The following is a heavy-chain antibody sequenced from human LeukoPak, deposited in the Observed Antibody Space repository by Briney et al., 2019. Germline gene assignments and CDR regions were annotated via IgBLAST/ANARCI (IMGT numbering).Heavy chain of an antibody. CDR1: GGSISSSSYY. CDR2: IYYSGST. CDR3: ARPFFGVVIPDLLEMDV. V-gene: IGHV4-39*01. Sequence: SETLSLTCTVSGGSISSSSYYWGWIRQPPGKGLEWIGSIYYSGSTYYNPSLKSRVTISVDTSKNQFSLKLSSVTAADTAVYYCARPFFGVVIPDLLEMDVWGKGTTVTVSS. J-gene: IGHJ6*04. D-gene: IGHD3-3*01.